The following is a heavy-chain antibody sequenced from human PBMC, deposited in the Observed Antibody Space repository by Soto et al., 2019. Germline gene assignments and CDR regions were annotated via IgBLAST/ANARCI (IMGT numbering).Heavy chain of an antibody. J-gene: IGHJ4*02. CDR1: GFTFSSYW. D-gene: IGHD7-27*01. V-gene: IGHV3-7*03. Sequence: GESLKISCAASGFTFSSYWMSWVRQAPGKGLEWVANIKQDGSEKYYVDSVKGRFTISRDNAKNSLYLQMNSLRAEDTAVYYCARLGSNWGSPFDYWGQGTLVTVSS. CDR3: ARLGSNWGSPFDY. CDR2: IKQDGSEK.